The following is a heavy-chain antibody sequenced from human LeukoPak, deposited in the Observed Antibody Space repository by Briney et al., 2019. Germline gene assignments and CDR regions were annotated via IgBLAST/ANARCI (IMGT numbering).Heavy chain of an antibody. CDR2: IRGKANSYAT. CDR3: TTGNSGTDY. V-gene: IGHV3-73*01. D-gene: IGHD1-26*01. Sequence: GGSLRLSCAASGFTFSGSAMHWVRQASGKGLEWVGLIRGKANSYATAYAASVKGRFTISRDDSKNKAYLQMNSLKTEDTAVYYCTTGNSGTDYWGQGTLATVSS. CDR1: GFTFSGSA. J-gene: IGHJ4*02.